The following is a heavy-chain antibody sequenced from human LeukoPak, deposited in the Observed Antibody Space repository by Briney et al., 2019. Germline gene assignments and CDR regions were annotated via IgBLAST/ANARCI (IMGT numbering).Heavy chain of an antibody. Sequence: GGSLRLSCAASGFTFSSYSMNWVRQAPGKGLEWVSYISSSSSNIYYADSVKGRFTISRDNAKNSLYLQMNSLRAEDTAVYYCARRRYDFWSGYSPFDYWGQGTLVTVSS. J-gene: IGHJ4*02. V-gene: IGHV3-48*04. CDR2: ISSSSSNI. CDR1: GFTFSSYS. D-gene: IGHD3-3*01. CDR3: ARRRYDFWSGYSPFDY.